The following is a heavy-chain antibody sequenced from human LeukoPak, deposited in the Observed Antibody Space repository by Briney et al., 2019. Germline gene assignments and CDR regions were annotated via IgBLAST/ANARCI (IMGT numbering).Heavy chain of an antibody. CDR3: ARHAPGYYGSGSPLFTA. CDR2: IYHSGST. D-gene: IGHD3-10*01. J-gene: IGHJ4*02. CDR1: GYSISSGYY. V-gene: IGHV4-38-2*02. Sequence: SETLSLTCTVSGYSISSGYYWGWIRQPPGKGLEWIGSIYHSGSTYYNPSLKSRVTISVDTSKNQFSLKLSSVTAADTAVYYCARHAPGYYGSGSPLFTAWGQGTLVTVSS.